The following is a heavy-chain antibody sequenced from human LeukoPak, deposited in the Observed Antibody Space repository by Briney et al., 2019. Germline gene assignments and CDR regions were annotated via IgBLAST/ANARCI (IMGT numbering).Heavy chain of an antibody. D-gene: IGHD3-10*01. CDR1: GGTFSSYA. CDR2: IIPIFGTA. V-gene: IGHV1-69*05. Sequence: SVKVSCKASGGTFSSYAISWVRQARGQGLEWMGGIIPIFGTANYAQKFQGRVTITTDESTSTAYMELSSLRSEDTAVYYCATKEGSAFDIWGQGTMVTVSS. J-gene: IGHJ3*02. CDR3: ATKEGSAFDI.